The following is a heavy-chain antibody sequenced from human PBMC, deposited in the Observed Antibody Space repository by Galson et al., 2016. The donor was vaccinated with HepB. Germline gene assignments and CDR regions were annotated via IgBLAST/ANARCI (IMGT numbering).Heavy chain of an antibody. CDR1: GFSFGSYG. Sequence: LRLSCAASGFSFGSYGMSWVRQAPGKGLEWVSTISGSGIHTFYGDAVKGRFTISRDNSKNTLYLQMRTLRVEDTAVYYCAKGNTVPDYWGQGTLVTVSS. D-gene: IGHD4-11*01. CDR2: ISGSGIHT. CDR3: AKGNTVPDY. J-gene: IGHJ4*02. V-gene: IGHV3-23*01.